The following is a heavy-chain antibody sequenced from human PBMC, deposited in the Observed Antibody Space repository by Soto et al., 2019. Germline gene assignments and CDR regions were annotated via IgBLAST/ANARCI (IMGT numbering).Heavy chain of an antibody. D-gene: IGHD5-12*01. CDR3: VKNGEYSLQE. Sequence: QVQPQESGPGLVKPSGTLSLTCYVSGGSIGSRDWWSWVRQTPGKGPEWIGQKYVTGGTSYNPSLQNRATISVDRSRNLMSLEVRSLTATDTGVYYCVKNGEYSLQEWGQGTLVTVSS. CDR2: KYVTGGT. J-gene: IGHJ1*01. CDR1: GGSIGSRDW. V-gene: IGHV4-4*02.